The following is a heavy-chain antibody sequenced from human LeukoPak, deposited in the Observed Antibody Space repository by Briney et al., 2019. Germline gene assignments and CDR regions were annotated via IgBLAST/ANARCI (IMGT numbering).Heavy chain of an antibody. CDR1: GFSFSINA. D-gene: IGHD2-8*01. Sequence: GGSLRLSCAASGFSFSINAMTWVRQAPGKGLECVSAITGDGATTYYADSVRGRFTISRDNSKNTLYLQMNSLRAEDTAIYYCAKAYGTNGYFQLPIDFWGQGTLVTVSS. J-gene: IGHJ4*02. CDR3: AKAYGTNGYFQLPIDF. V-gene: IGHV3-23*01. CDR2: ITGDGATT.